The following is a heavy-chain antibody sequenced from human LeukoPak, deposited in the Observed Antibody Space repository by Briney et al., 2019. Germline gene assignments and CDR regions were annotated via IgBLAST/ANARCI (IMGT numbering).Heavy chain of an antibody. CDR2: INGRGGYI. CDR1: GFSFSMYS. J-gene: IGHJ4*02. V-gene: IGHV3-23*01. CDR3: VRERDRGIDVADDFDY. D-gene: IGHD6-19*01. Sequence: PGGSLRLSCAASGFSFSMYSMAWVRQALGKGLEWVSVINGRGGYIQDADSVKGRFTISRDNYQNTLFLQMNSLRAEDTAVYYCVRERDRGIDVADDFDYWGQGTLVTVSS.